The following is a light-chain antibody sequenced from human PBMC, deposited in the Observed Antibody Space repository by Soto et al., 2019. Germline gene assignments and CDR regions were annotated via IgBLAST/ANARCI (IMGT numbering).Light chain of an antibody. CDR3: REYTYSSLT. J-gene: IGKJ4*01. CDR2: DAS. Sequence: TTPLSYWASQTITTELAWYQQKPGQPPRLLIYDASNRATGIPARFSGSGSGTDITLTISVPEFVHIGVYYCREYTYSSLTFGRGTEVDIK. V-gene: IGKV3-11*01. CDR1: QTITTE.